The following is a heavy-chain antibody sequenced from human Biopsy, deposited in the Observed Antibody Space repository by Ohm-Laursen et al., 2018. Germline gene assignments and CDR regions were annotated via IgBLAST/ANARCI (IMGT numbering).Heavy chain of an antibody. V-gene: IGHV1-8*01. D-gene: IGHD3-10*01. CDR2: MNPNSGNT. J-gene: IGHJ6*02. Sequence: SVKVSCKPSGYTFTSYDINWVRQATGQGLEWMGWMNPNSGNTDYAQKFQGRVTMTRNTSISTAYMELNSLRSEDTAVYYCARGSFWFGGNYYYYGMDVWGQRTTVTVSS. CDR3: ARGSFWFGGNYYYYGMDV. CDR1: GYTFTSYD.